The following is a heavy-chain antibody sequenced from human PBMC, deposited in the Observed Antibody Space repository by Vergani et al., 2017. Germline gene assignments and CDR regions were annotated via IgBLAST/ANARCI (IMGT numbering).Heavy chain of an antibody. CDR3: GRGADFYGLGGRLLDL. V-gene: IGHV4-59*01. CDR2: IYYSGST. CDR1: GGSISSYY. J-gene: IGHJ5*02. D-gene: IGHD3-10*01. Sequence: QVQLQESGPGLVKPSETLSLTCTVSGGSISSYYWSWIRQPPGKGLEWIGYIYYSGSTNYNPSLKSRVTISVDTTKNQFSLKLNSVTAADTAVYYCGRGADFYGLGGRLLDLWGQGILVTVSS.